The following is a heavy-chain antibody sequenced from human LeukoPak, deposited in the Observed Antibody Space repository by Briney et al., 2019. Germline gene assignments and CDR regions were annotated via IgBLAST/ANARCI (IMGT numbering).Heavy chain of an antibody. Sequence: GGSLRLSCAASGLTFSSYSMNWVRQAPGKGLEWVSSISSGSSYIYYADSVKGRFTISRDNAKNSLYLQMNSLRAEDTAVYYCARDEGCDYWGQGTLVTVSS. CDR1: GLTFSSYS. CDR2: ISSGSSYI. J-gene: IGHJ4*02. V-gene: IGHV3-21*01. CDR3: ARDEGCDY.